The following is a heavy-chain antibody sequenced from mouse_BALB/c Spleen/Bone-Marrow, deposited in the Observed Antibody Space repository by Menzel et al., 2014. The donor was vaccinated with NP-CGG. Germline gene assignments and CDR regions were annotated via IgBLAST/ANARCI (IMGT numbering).Heavy chain of an antibody. V-gene: IGHV3-5*02. CDR2: IYYSGTI. Sequence: EVKLQESGPGLVKPSQTVSLTFTVTGISITTGNYRWSWIRQFPGNKLEWIGFIYYSGTITYNPSLTSRTTITRDTSKNQFFLEMNSLTAEDTATYYCARAYYRYAMDYWGQGTSVTVSS. CDR3: ARAYYRYAMDY. J-gene: IGHJ4*01. CDR1: GISITTGNYR. D-gene: IGHD2-14*01.